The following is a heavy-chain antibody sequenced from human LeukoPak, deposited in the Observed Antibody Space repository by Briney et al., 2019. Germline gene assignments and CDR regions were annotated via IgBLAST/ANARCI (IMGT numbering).Heavy chain of an antibody. D-gene: IGHD5-18*01. J-gene: IGHJ5*02. Sequence: GGSLRLSCAASGFTFSSYSMNWVRQAPGKGLEWVSSVSSRGTYIYYADSLKGRFTISRDNAKNSLYLQMNSLRAEDTAVYYCAKAVVLGYHSWFDPWGQGTLVTVSS. CDR3: AKAVVLGYHSWFDP. V-gene: IGHV3-21*01. CDR1: GFTFSSYS. CDR2: VSSRGTYI.